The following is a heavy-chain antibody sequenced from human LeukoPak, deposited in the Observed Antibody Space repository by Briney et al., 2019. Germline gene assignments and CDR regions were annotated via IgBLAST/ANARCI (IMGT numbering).Heavy chain of an antibody. CDR1: GGTFSSYA. V-gene: IGHV1-69*05. CDR3: ARTALRGNYDSSGYYYGNTDY. D-gene: IGHD3-22*01. Sequence: ASVKVSCKASGGTFSSYAISWLRQAPRQGLEWMGGIIPIFSTANYAQKFQGRVTITTDESTSTAYMELSSLRSEDTAVYYCARTALRGNYDSSGYYYGNTDYWGQGTLVTVSS. CDR2: IIPIFSTA. J-gene: IGHJ4*02.